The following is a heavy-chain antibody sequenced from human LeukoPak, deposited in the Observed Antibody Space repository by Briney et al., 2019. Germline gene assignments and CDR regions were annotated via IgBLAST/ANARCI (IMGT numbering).Heavy chain of an antibody. CDR1: GGSISSSSYY. CDR3: AKDQYPYSSQDY. Sequence: SETLSLTCTVSGGSISSSSYYWGWIRQPPGKGLEWIGSIYYSGSTYYNPSLKSRVTISVDTSKNQFSLKLSSVTAADTAVYYCAKDQYPYSSQDYWGQGTLVTVSS. CDR2: IYYSGST. J-gene: IGHJ4*02. V-gene: IGHV4-39*07. D-gene: IGHD6-13*01.